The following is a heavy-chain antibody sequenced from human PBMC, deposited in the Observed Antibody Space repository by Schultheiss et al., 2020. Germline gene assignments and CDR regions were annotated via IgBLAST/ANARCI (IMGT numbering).Heavy chain of an antibody. CDR1: GYTFTGYY. CDR2: MNPNSGNT. V-gene: IGHV1-8*02. D-gene: IGHD2-8*01. J-gene: IGHJ6*04. Sequence: ASVKVSCKASGYTFTGYYMHWVRQATGQGLEWMGWMNPNSGNTGYAQKFQGRVTMTRNTSISTAYMELSSLRSEDTAVYYCARDLRMRYCTNGVCYFLNYDGMDVWGEGTTVTVAS. CDR3: ARDLRMRYCTNGVCYFLNYDGMDV.